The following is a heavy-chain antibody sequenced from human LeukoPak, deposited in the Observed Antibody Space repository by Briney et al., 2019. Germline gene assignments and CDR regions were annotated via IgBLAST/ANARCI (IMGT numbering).Heavy chain of an antibody. V-gene: IGHV3-21*01. Sequence: GGSLRLSCAASGFTFSSYSMNWVRQAPGKGLEWVSSISSSSSSYIYYADSVKGRFTISRDNAKNSLYLQMNSLRAEDTAVYYCARGPPDYIPSYYYYMDVWGKGTTVTVSS. CDR1: GFTFSSYS. D-gene: IGHD4-11*01. CDR3: ARGPPDYIPSYYYYMDV. J-gene: IGHJ6*03. CDR2: ISSSSSSYI.